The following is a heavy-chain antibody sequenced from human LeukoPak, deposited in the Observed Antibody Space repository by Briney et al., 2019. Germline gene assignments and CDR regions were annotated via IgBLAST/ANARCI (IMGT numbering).Heavy chain of an antibody. J-gene: IGHJ3*02. CDR1: GFTFSSYS. V-gene: IGHV3-48*01. Sequence: GGSLRLSCAASGFTFSSYSMNWVRQAPGKGLEWVSYISSSSSTIYYADSVKGRFTISRDNAKNSLYLQMNSLRAEDTAVYYCAKGHGSGSYYNVGAFDIWGQGTMVTVSS. D-gene: IGHD3-10*01. CDR2: ISSSSSTI. CDR3: AKGHGSGSYYNVGAFDI.